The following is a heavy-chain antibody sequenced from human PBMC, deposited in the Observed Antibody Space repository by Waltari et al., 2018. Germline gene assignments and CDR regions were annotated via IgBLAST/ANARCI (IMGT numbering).Heavy chain of an antibody. D-gene: IGHD5-18*01. CDR2: IYIQGGT. Sequence: QVQLQESGPGLVKPSQTLSLTCTVSGGSISSGSYYWSWIRQPAGKGLEWIGLIYIQGGTYYNPSLESRVTMSLDTSKNQFSLKLSSVTAADTAVYYCARDVDTFFDYWGQGTLLTVSS. J-gene: IGHJ4*02. V-gene: IGHV4-61*02. CDR3: ARDVDTFFDY. CDR1: GGSISSGSYY.